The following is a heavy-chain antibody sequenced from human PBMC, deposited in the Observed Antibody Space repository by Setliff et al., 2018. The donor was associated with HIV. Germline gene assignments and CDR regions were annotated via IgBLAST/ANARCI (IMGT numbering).Heavy chain of an antibody. CDR2: MLYDGSDR. J-gene: IGHJ4*02. D-gene: IGHD3-10*01. V-gene: IGHV3-30*03. Sequence: GGSLRLSCAASGFTLSDHFMDWVRQAPGKGLEWVAVMLYDGSDRKYADSVKGRFTISRDNSKKTLYLQMDSLRPEDTAVYYCARHGEDYWGQGTLVTVSS. CDR1: GFTLSDHF. CDR3: ARHGEDY.